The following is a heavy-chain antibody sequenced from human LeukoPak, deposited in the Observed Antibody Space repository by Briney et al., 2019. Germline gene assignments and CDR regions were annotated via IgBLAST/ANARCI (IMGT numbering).Heavy chain of an antibody. CDR3: ARDIPTYSSSWPIDY. CDR1: GFTFSSYS. Sequence: KSGGSLRLSCAASGFTFSSYSMNWVRQAPGKGLEWVSSISSSSSYIYYAGSVKGRFTISRDNAKNSLYLQMNSLRAEDTAVYYCARDIPTYSSSWPIDYWGQGTLVTVSS. CDR2: ISSSSSYI. J-gene: IGHJ4*02. D-gene: IGHD6-13*01. V-gene: IGHV3-21*01.